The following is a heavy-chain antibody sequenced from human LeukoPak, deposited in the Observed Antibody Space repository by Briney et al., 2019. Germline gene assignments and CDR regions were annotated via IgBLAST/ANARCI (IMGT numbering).Heavy chain of an antibody. V-gene: IGHV1-18*01. D-gene: IGHD5-24*01. CDR3: ARDQGRWLQPNWFDP. J-gene: IGHJ5*02. Sequence: ASVKVSCTASGYTFTSYGISWVRQAPGQGLEWMGWISAYNGNTNYAQKLQGRVTMTTDTSTSTAYMELRSLRSDDTAVYYCARDQGRWLQPNWFDPWGQGTLVTVSS. CDR1: GYTFTSYG. CDR2: ISAYNGNT.